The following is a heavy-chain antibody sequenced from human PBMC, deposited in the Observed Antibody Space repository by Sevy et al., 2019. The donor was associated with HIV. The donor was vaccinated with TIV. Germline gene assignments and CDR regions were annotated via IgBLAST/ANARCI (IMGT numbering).Heavy chain of an antibody. CDR3: ARSNPDGYNYSYYYGMDV. CDR2: IIPVFGSA. Sequence: ASVKGSCKASGDTFGNYAIAWVRQAPGQGLEWMGGIIPVFGSANSAQKFQDRVTITADVSTSTAYMELRSLRSEDTAVYYCARSNPDGYNYSYYYGMDVWGQGTTVTVSS. J-gene: IGHJ6*02. CDR1: GDTFGNYA. D-gene: IGHD1-1*01. V-gene: IGHV1-69*13.